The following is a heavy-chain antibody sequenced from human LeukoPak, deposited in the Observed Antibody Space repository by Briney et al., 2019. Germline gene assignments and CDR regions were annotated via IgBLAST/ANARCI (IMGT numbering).Heavy chain of an antibody. D-gene: IGHD3-3*02. CDR1: GFTFSSYS. Sequence: GGSLRLSCAASGFTFSSYSMNWVRQAPGKGLEWASSISGSSSYIFYADSVKGRFTISRDNAENSLYLQMNSLRAEDTAVYYCAGRPGGIFAQYYFDYWGQGTLVTVSS. CDR2: ISGSSSYI. CDR3: AGRPGGIFAQYYFDY. J-gene: IGHJ4*02. V-gene: IGHV3-21*01.